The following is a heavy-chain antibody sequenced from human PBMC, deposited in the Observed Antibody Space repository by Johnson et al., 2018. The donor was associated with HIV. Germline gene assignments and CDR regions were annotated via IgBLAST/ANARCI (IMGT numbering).Heavy chain of an antibody. CDR2: ISGDGGST. D-gene: IGHD6-19*01. J-gene: IGHJ3*02. CDR1: GFTFDDYA. CDR3: ARDSGIAVASGAFDI. V-gene: IGHV3-43*02. Sequence: VQLVEFGGGLVQPGGSLRLPCAASGFTFDDYALNWGRQAPGKGLEWVSLISGDGGSTNYADSVKGRFTISRDNSKNSLYLQMHSLRTEDTALYYCARDSGIAVASGAFDIWGQGTMVTVSS.